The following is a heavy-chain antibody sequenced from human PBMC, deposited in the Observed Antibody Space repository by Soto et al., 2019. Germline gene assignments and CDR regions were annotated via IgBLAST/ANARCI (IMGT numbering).Heavy chain of an antibody. Sequence: SETLSLTCTVSGGSISSYGWSWIRQPPGKGLEWIGYIYYSGSTNYNPSLKSRVTISVDTSKNQFSLKLSSVTAADTAVYYCARRVSSGWYYFDYWGQGTLVTVSS. CDR3: ARRVSSGWYYFDY. CDR2: IYYSGST. D-gene: IGHD6-19*01. CDR1: GGSISSYG. V-gene: IGHV4-59*08. J-gene: IGHJ4*02.